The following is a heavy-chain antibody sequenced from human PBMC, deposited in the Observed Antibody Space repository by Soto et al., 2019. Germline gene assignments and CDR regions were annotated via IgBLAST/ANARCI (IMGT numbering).Heavy chain of an antibody. CDR1: GYTFTSYD. D-gene: IGHD3-3*01. J-gene: IGHJ5*02. CDR3: ANRSGYSRNRFDP. CDR2: MNPNSGNT. V-gene: IGHV1-8*01. Sequence: QVQLVQSGAEVKKPGASVKVSCKASGYTFTSYDINWVRQATGQGLEWMGWMNPNSGNTGYAKKFQGKGTMTRNTSISTAYLELSSLRSEDTAVYYCANRSGYSRNRFDPWGQGTLVTVSS.